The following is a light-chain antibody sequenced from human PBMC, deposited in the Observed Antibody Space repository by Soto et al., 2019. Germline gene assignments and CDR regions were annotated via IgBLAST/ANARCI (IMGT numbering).Light chain of an antibody. V-gene: IGKV3-20*01. CDR1: QSVSNNY. CDR3: QQYGSSPRT. Sequence: EIVLTQSPGTLSLSPWERATLSCRASQSVSNNYLAWYQQKPGQAPRLLIYGASGRATGIPDRFSGSGSGTDFILTISRLEPEDFVVYYCQQYGSSPRTFGQGTKVEIK. J-gene: IGKJ1*01. CDR2: GAS.